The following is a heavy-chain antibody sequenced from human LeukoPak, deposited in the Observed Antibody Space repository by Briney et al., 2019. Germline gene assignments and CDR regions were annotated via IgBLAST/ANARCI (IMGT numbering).Heavy chain of an antibody. Sequence: SETLSLTCAVYGGSFSGYYWSWIRQPPGKGLEWIGEINHSGSTNYNPSLKSRVTISVDTSKNQFSLKLSSVTAADTAVYYCARDFTIFGVVPGMEIDYWGQGTLVTVSS. CDR1: GGSFSGYY. J-gene: IGHJ4*02. D-gene: IGHD3-3*01. CDR3: ARDFTIFGVVPGMEIDY. CDR2: INHSGST. V-gene: IGHV4-34*01.